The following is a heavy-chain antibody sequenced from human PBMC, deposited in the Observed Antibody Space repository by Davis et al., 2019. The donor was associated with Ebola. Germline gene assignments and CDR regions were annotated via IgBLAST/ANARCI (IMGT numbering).Heavy chain of an antibody. CDR3: ARHERGRDY. Sequence: SETLSLTCTVSGGSISSSSYYWGWIRQPPGKGLEWIGSIYYSGSTNYNPSLKSRVTISVDTSKNQFSLKLSSVTAADTAVYYCARHERGRDYWGQGTLVTVSS. CDR1: GGSISSSSYY. J-gene: IGHJ4*02. V-gene: IGHV4-39*01. CDR2: IYYSGST.